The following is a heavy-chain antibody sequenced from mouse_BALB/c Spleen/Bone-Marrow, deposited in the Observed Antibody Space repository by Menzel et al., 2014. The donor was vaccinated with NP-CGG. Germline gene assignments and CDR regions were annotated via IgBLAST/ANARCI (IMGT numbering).Heavy chain of an antibody. CDR2: IYPGDGST. D-gene: IGHD2-10*01. Sequence: QVQLQQSGPELVKPGALVKISCKASGCTFTSYDINWVKQRPGQGLEWIGWIYPGDGSTKYNEKFKGKATLTADKSSSTAYVPLSTLSSEISAVYFCASSYYDNPFEFWGQGTTLTVSS. V-gene: IGHV1S56*01. CDR1: GCTFTSYD. J-gene: IGHJ2*01. CDR3: ASSYYDNPFEF.